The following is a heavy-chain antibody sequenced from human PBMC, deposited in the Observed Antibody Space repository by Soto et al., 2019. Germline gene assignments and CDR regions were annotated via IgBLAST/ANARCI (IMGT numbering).Heavy chain of an antibody. CDR3: ARHFVVYDFCAGMDV. CDR2: IYYSGST. D-gene: IGHD3-3*01. Sequence: KSSETLSLTCTVSGDSVSGGTYYWSWIRQPPEKRLEWIGSIYYSGSTYYNPSLKSRVTISVDTSKNQFPLKLSSVTAADTAVYYCARHFVVYDFCAGMDVWGQGTTVTVS. V-gene: IGHV4-39*01. CDR1: GDSVSGGTYY. J-gene: IGHJ6*02.